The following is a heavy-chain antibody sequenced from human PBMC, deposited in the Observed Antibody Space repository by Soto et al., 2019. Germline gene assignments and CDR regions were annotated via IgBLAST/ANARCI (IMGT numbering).Heavy chain of an antibody. V-gene: IGHV2-5*02. CDR2: IYWDDDK. Sequence: SGPTLVNPTQTLTLTCTFSGFSLSTSGVGVGWIRQPAGKALEWLALIYWDDDKRYSPSLKSRLTITKDTSKNQVVLTMTNMDPEDTATYCCAHSSAARPIYYYYGMDVWGQGTTVTVSS. CDR1: GFSLSTSGVG. CDR3: AHSSAARPIYYYYGMDV. D-gene: IGHD6-6*01. J-gene: IGHJ6*02.